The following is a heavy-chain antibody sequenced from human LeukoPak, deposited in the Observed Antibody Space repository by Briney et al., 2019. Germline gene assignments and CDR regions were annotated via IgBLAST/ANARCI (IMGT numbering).Heavy chain of an antibody. CDR3: ARNFYFDSSGYYHY. V-gene: IGHV1-2*02. Sequence: GASVKVSCKASGYTFTSYDINWVRQAPGQGLEWMGWINPNSGGTNYAQKFQGRVTMTRDTSISTAYMELSRLRSDDTAVYYCARNFYFDSSGYYHYWGQGTLVTVSS. CDR1: GYTFTSYD. CDR2: INPNSGGT. J-gene: IGHJ4*02. D-gene: IGHD3-22*01.